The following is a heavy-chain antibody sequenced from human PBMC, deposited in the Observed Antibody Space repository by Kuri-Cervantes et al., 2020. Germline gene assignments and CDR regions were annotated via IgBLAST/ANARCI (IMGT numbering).Heavy chain of an antibody. D-gene: IGHD2-15*01. CDR1: GGSFSGYY. Sequence: GSLRLSCAVYGGSFSGYYWSWIRQPPGKGLEWIGEINHSGSTNYNPSLKSRVTISADTSKNQFSLKLSSVTAADTAVYYCARGHCSGGSCYDYWGQGTLVTVSS. J-gene: IGHJ4*02. CDR2: INHSGST. CDR3: ARGHCSGGSCYDY. V-gene: IGHV4-34*01.